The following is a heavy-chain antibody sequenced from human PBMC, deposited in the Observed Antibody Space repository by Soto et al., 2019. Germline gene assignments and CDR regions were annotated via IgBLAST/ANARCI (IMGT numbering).Heavy chain of an antibody. V-gene: IGHV4-59*01. D-gene: IGHD1-26*01. Sequence: QVQLQESGPGLVKPSETLSLTCTVSGGSISSYYWSWIRQPPGKGLEWIGNIYYSGSTNYNPSLKSPATISVDTSKNPCSLKLSSVTAADTAVYYCARRYGGNFDYWGQGTLVTVSS. CDR3: ARRYGGNFDY. CDR1: GGSISSYY. CDR2: IYYSGST. J-gene: IGHJ4*02.